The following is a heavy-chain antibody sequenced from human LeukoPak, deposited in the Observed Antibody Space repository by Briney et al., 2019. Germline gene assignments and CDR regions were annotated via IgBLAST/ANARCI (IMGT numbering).Heavy chain of an antibody. V-gene: IGHV3-73*01. CDR3: AGDYNFLTGLNY. CDR1: GLTFSGSG. CDR2: ISSQSDSAST. Sequence: GGSLRLSCAVSGLTFSGSGIRWVRQAAGKGLEWVGRISSQSDSASTIYAASLKGKFTISRVYSRNPAYLQMNSLKTEDTAVYYCAGDYNFLTGLNYWGQRTLVTVSS. J-gene: IGHJ4*02. D-gene: IGHD3-9*01.